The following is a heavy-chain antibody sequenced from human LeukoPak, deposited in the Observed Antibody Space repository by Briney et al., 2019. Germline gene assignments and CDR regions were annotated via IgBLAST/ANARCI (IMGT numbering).Heavy chain of an antibody. Sequence: ASVKVSYMASGYTFTGYYMHWVRQAPGQGLEWMGWINPNSGGTNYAQKFQGRVTMTRDTSIRTAYMELSRLRSDDTAVYYCARAYYASGIYSDWGQGTLVTVSS. CDR1: GYTFTGYY. CDR2: INPNSGGT. V-gene: IGHV1-2*02. D-gene: IGHD3-10*01. J-gene: IGHJ1*01. CDR3: ARAYYASGIYSD.